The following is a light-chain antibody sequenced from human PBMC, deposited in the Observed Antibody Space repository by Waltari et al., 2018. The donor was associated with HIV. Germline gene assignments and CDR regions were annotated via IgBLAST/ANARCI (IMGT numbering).Light chain of an antibody. Sequence: IVLTQSPATLSLSPGESATLSCRASQSVSSYLAWYQQKPGQAPRLLIYDASNRATGIPARFSGSGSGTDFTLTISSLGPEDFAVYYCQQRSNWQTFGQGTKVEIK. CDR2: DAS. J-gene: IGKJ1*01. CDR3: QQRSNWQT. V-gene: IGKV3-11*01. CDR1: QSVSSY.